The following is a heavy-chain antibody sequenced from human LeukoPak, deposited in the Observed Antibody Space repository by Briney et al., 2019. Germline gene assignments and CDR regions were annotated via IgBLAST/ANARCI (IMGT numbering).Heavy chain of an antibody. Sequence: PSETLSLTCTVSGGSISSYYWSWIRQPPGKGPEWIGYIYYSGSTNYNPSLKSRVTISVDTSKNQFSLKLSSVTAADTAVYYCARGQWLVPDYYYYGMDVWGQGTTVTVSS. D-gene: IGHD6-19*01. J-gene: IGHJ6*02. V-gene: IGHV4-59*01. CDR2: IYYSGST. CDR3: ARGQWLVPDYYYYGMDV. CDR1: GGSISSYY.